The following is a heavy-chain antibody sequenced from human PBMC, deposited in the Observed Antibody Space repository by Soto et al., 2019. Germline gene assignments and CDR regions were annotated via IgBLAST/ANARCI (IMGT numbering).Heavy chain of an antibody. V-gene: IGHV1-46*01. J-gene: IGHJ6*02. CDR1: GFSFSDYF. D-gene: IGHD6-19*01. CDR3: ARAVAGDPYYYYGMDV. CDR2: INPSGDSR. Sequence: ASVKVSCKASGFSFSDYFMHWVRQAPGQGLEWMGIINPSGDSRNYAQKFQGRVTITRDTSTSTVYMDLSSLRYEDTAVYYCARAVAGDPYYYYGMDVWGQGTTVTVSS.